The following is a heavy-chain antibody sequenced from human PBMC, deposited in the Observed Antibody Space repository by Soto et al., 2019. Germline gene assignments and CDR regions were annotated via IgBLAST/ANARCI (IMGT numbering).Heavy chain of an antibody. Sequence: VQLVESGGDLVQPGGSLRLSCAASGFNFDDYAMHWVRRVPGKGLEWVSGISWEGGSIGYADSVKGRFTISRDNAKNSLYLEMNSLRSEDTAFYYCAKDHDEDFGYDLDYFNYWGQGTLVTVSS. CDR2: ISWEGGSI. D-gene: IGHD5-12*01. J-gene: IGHJ4*02. CDR3: AKDHDEDFGYDLDYFNY. CDR1: GFNFDDYA. V-gene: IGHV3-9*01.